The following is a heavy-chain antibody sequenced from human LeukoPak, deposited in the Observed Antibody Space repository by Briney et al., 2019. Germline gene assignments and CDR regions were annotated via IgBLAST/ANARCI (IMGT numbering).Heavy chain of an antibody. Sequence: GGSLRLSCAASGFTFSSYWMHWVRQVPGNGLVWVSRINSDGSSTSYADSVKGRFTNSRDNAKNTLYVQMNSLRAEDTAVYYCSTGSGHAFDIWGRGTMVTVSS. D-gene: IGHD3-10*01. J-gene: IGHJ3*02. CDR2: INSDGSST. V-gene: IGHV3-74*01. CDR1: GFTFSSYW. CDR3: STGSGHAFDI.